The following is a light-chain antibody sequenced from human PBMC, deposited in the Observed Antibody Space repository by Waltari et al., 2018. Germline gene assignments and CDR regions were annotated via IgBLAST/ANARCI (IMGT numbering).Light chain of an antibody. V-gene: IGKV3-20*01. J-gene: IGKJ4*01. CDR3: QQYHGSPPDLT. CDR2: GAS. CDR1: QSVSSSY. Sequence: EIVLTQSPGTLSLSPGERATLSCRASQSVSSSYLVWYQQKPGQAPGLHSYGASSRATGIPDRFSGSGSGTDFTLTISRLEPEDFAVYYCQQYHGSPPDLTFGGGTKVEIK.